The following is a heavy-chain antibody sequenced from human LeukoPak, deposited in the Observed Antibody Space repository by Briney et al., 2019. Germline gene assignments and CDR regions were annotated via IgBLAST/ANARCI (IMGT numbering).Heavy chain of an antibody. CDR3: ARDYGKQLPLYGMDV. J-gene: IGHJ6*02. D-gene: IGHD6-6*01. CDR1: GDSVSSNSAS. V-gene: IGHV6-1*01. Sequence: SQTLSLTCAISGDSVSSNSASWHWIRQSPSRGLEWLGRTYYRSKWRNDYAVSVKSRITISPDTSKNQFSLQLNSVTPEDTAVYYCARDYGKQLPLYGMDVWGQGTTVTVSS. CDR2: TYYRSKWRN.